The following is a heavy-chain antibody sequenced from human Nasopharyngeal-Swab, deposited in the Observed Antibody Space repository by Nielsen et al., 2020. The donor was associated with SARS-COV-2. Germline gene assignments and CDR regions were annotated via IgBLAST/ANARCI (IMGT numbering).Heavy chain of an antibody. J-gene: IGHJ4*02. CDR2: INSAGEG. Sequence: GGSLRLSCAVSGFSISSTFINWVRQAPGKGLEWISLINSAGEGVYGDSVKGRFTISRDTSKDTVSLQMNSLRAEDTAVYYCATGACDYWGQGALVTVSS. CDR3: ATGACDY. CDR1: GFSISSTF. V-gene: IGHV3-53*01.